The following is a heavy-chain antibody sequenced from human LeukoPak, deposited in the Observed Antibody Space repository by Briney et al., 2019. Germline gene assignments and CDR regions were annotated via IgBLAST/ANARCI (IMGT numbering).Heavy chain of an antibody. J-gene: IGHJ4*02. Sequence: SETLSLTCTVSGGSISSGGYYWGWIRQHPGKGLEWIGYIYYSGSTYYNPSLKSRVTISVDTSKNQFSLKLSSVTAADTAVYYCARAPSSLFGTAMVTGTDFDYWGQGTLVTVSS. V-gene: IGHV4-31*03. CDR1: GGSISSGGYY. CDR2: IYYSGST. CDR3: ARAPSSLFGTAMVTGTDFDY. D-gene: IGHD5-18*01.